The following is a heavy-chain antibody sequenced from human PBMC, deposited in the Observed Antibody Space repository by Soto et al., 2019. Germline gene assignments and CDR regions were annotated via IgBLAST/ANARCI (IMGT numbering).Heavy chain of an antibody. CDR1: GGSISSSSYY. CDR3: ARQEGGYYDSSGYYPFDY. J-gene: IGHJ4*02. D-gene: IGHD3-22*01. V-gene: IGHV4-39*01. Sequence: LSLTCTVSGGSISSSSYYWGWIRQPPGKGLEWIGSIYYSGSTYYNPSLKSRVTISVDTSKNQFSLKLSSVTAADTAVYYCARQEGGYYDSSGYYPFDYWGQGTLVTVSS. CDR2: IYYSGST.